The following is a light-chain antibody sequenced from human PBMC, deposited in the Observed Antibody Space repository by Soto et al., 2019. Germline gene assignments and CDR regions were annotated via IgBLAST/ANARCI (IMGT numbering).Light chain of an antibody. J-gene: IGKJ1*01. CDR3: QQYGSSPLWT. CDR2: DAS. Sequence: DIQMTQXXXSVSASVGDRVTITCRASQSISRWLAWYQQKPGKAPKALIYDASTLRSGVPSRFSGSGSGTDFTLTISRLEPEDFAVYYCQQYGSSPLWTFGQGTKVDIK. V-gene: IGKV1-5*01. CDR1: QSISRW.